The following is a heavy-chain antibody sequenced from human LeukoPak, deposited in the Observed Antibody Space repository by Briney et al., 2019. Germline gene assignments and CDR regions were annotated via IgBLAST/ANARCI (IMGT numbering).Heavy chain of an antibody. CDR1: GFTFSSYS. CDR2: ISSSSSYI. Sequence: PGGSLRLSCAASGFTFSSYSMNWVRQDPGKGLEWVSSISSSSSYIYYADSVKGRFTISRDNAKNSLYLQMNSLRADDTAVYYCAKDPRRYSRTGGYFDYWGQGTLVTVSS. J-gene: IGHJ4*02. CDR3: AKDPRRYSRTGGYFDY. D-gene: IGHD6-13*01. V-gene: IGHV3-21*01.